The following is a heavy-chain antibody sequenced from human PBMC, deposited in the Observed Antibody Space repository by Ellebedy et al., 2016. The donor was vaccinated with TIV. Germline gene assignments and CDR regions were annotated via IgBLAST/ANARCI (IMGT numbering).Heavy chain of an antibody. V-gene: IGHV3-30-3*01. J-gene: IGHJ4*02. CDR2: ISYDGSNK. Sequence: PGGSLRLSCAASGFTFSSYAMHWVRQAPGKGLEWVAVISYDGSNKYYADSVKGRFTISRDNSKNTLYLQMNSLRAEDTAVYFCARDLTNYDTSGHYFDSWGQGTLVTVSS. D-gene: IGHD3-22*01. CDR3: ARDLTNYDTSGHYFDS. CDR1: GFTFSSYA.